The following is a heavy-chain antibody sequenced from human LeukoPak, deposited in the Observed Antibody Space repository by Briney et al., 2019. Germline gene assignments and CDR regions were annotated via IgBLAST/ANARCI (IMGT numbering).Heavy chain of an antibody. CDR1: GFTFSSYD. CDR2: IGTAGDT. CDR3: ARETAVSGGIFFDC. Sequence: QPGGSLRLSCAACGFTFSSYDMHWVRHATGKGLEWVSAIGTAGDTYYPGSVKGQFTISRDNAKNTLFLHMNSLRAEDTAVYYCARETAVSGGIFFDCWGQGTLVTVSS. J-gene: IGHJ4*02. V-gene: IGHV3-13*03. D-gene: IGHD3-10*01.